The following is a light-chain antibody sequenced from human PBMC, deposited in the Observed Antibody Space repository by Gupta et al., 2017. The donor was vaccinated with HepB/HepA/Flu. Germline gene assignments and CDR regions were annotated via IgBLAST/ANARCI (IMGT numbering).Light chain of an antibody. CDR1: QSVSSN. CDR3: QHYNNWPPWT. V-gene: IGKV3-15*01. J-gene: IGKJ1*01. Sequence: EIVMTQSPATLSLSPGERATLSCRASQSVSSNLAWYQQRPGQAPRLLIHGASTRATGIPARFSGSGSGTEFTLTISSRQSEDFAVYYCQHYNNWPPWTFGQGTKVEIK. CDR2: GAS.